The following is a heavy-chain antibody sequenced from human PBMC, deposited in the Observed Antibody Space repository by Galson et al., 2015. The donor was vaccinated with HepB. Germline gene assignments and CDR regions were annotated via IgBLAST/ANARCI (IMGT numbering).Heavy chain of an antibody. V-gene: IGHV3-23*01. CDR2: ISGSGGST. D-gene: IGHD2-8*01. CDR3: AKGAYDCTNGVCLGGMDV. J-gene: IGHJ6*02. Sequence: SLRLSCAASGFTFSSYAMSWVRQAPGKGLEWVSAISGSGGSTYYADSVKGRFTISRDNSKNTLYLQMNSLRAEDTAVYYCAKGAYDCTNGVCLGGMDVWGQGTTVTVSS. CDR1: GFTFSSYA.